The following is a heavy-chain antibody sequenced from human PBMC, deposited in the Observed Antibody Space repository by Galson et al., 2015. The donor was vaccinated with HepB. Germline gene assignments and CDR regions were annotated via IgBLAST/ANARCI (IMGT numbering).Heavy chain of an antibody. CDR2: INAGNGNT. V-gene: IGHV1-3*01. J-gene: IGHJ6*03. CDR1: GYTFTSYA. CDR3: ARVPLSGSYYYYYMDV. D-gene: IGHD1-26*01. Sequence: SVKVSCKASGYTFTSYAMHWVRQAPGQRLEWMGWINAGNGNTKYSQKFQGRVTITRDTSASTAYMELSSLRSEDTAVYYCARVPLSGSYYYYYMDVWGKGTTVTVSS.